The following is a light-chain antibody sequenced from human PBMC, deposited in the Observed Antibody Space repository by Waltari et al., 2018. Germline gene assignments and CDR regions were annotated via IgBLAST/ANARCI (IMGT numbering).Light chain of an antibody. CDR3: SSYAGGNDVG. CDR1: STDVGVYNH. J-gene: IGLJ2*01. V-gene: IGLV2-8*01. Sequence: QSALTQPPSASGSPGQSVTISCTGTSTDVGVYNHASWYQQFPGKAPKLIIYEVSKRPSGVPDRFSGSKSGNTASLTVSGLQAEDEGYYYCSSYAGGNDVGFGGGTKLTVL. CDR2: EVS.